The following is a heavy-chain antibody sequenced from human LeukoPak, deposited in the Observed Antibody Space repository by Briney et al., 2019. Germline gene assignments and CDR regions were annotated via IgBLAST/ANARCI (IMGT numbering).Heavy chain of an antibody. V-gene: IGHV1-8*03. D-gene: IGHD3-10*01. CDR3: ARGGRYYYGSGSYYEIDY. J-gene: IGHJ4*02. Sequence: ASVEVSCKASGYTFTSYDINWVRQATGQGLEWMGWMNPNSGNTGYAQKFQGRVTITRNTSISTAYMEPSSLRSEDTAVYYCARGGRYYYGSGSYYEIDYWGQGTLVTVSS. CDR2: MNPNSGNT. CDR1: GYTFTSYD.